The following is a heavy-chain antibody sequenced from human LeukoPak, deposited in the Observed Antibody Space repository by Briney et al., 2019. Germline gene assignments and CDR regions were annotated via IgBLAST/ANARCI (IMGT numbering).Heavy chain of an antibody. CDR1: GYTFTTYD. V-gene: IGHV1-8*01. CDR3: ARVPRGGYNRFDY. J-gene: IGHJ4*02. D-gene: IGHD5-24*01. Sequence: ASVKVSCKASGYTFTTYDINWVRQTTGQGLEWMGWMNPKSDKTGYAQKFQGRVTMTTNTSISTAYMELSSLRSEDTAIYYCARVPRGGYNRFDYWGQGTLVTVSS. CDR2: MNPKSDKT.